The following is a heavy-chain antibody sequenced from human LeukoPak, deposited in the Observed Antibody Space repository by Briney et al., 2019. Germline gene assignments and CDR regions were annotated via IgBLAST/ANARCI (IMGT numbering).Heavy chain of an antibody. Sequence: GGSLRLSCAVCGFSVSGYWMTWVRQAPGKGLEWVANIKQDGSEKNYVDSVKGRFTISRDNAENSLFLQMNSLRVEDTAVYYCAREWQGGIAAAGTRIEGDYWGQGTLVAVSS. CDR3: AREWQGGIAAAGTRIEGDY. D-gene: IGHD6-13*01. J-gene: IGHJ4*02. CDR1: GFSVSGYW. V-gene: IGHV3-7*01. CDR2: IKQDGSEK.